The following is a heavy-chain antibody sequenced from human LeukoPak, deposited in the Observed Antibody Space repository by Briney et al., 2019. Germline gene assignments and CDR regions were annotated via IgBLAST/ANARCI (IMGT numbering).Heavy chain of an antibody. Sequence: GGSLRLSCAASGFTFSSYSMNWVRQAPGKGREWVSYISGSSSTIYYADSVKGRFTISRDNAKNSLYLQMNSLRAEDTAVYYCAREAPPRWVGTSYGDYGQPLDYWGQGTLVTVSS. V-gene: IGHV3-48*01. CDR1: GFTFSSYS. CDR3: AREAPPRWVGTSYGDYGQPLDY. D-gene: IGHD4-17*01. CDR2: ISGSSSTI. J-gene: IGHJ4*02.